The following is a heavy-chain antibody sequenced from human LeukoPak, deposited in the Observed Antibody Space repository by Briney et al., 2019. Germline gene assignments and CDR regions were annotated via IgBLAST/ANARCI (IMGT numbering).Heavy chain of an antibody. D-gene: IGHD3-9*01. CDR1: GFTLSRYW. J-gene: IGHJ4*02. V-gene: IGHV3-7*01. Sequence: PGWALPLSCAASGFTLSRYWMSWLGQAPGKGLEWVANIKQDGSEKYYVDSVKGRFTTSRDNSKNTLYLQMNSLRAEDTAVYYCAKVSAQVLRYFEMYYFDYWGQGTLVTVSS. CDR2: IKQDGSEK. CDR3: AKVSAQVLRYFEMYYFDY.